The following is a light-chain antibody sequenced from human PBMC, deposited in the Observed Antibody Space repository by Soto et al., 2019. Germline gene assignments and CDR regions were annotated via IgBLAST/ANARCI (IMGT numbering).Light chain of an antibody. CDR3: QRYDNVPLT. CDR2: DAI. Sequence: DIQMTQSPSSPSASVGERVTITCQASQDSSNYLNWYQQKAGKAPKLLIYDAINLETGVPSRFSGSGSGTDFTVTISSLQPEDIATYYCQRYDNVPLTFGGGTRVEIK. J-gene: IGKJ4*01. V-gene: IGKV1-33*01. CDR1: QDSSNY.